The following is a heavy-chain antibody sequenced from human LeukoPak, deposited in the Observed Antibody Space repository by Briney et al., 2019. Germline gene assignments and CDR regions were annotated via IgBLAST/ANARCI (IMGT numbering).Heavy chain of an antibody. CDR2: INPNSGGT. J-gene: IGHJ4*02. Sequence: ASVKVSCKASGYSITGYYMHWVRQAPGQGLEWMGWINPNSGGTYAALKFQGRVTMTRDTSISTAYMELRRLTSDDTALYYCARRLTNRYCSGGSCFYYWGQGTLVTVSS. D-gene: IGHD2-15*01. CDR3: ARRLTNRYCSGGSCFYY. CDR1: GYSITGYY. V-gene: IGHV1-2*02.